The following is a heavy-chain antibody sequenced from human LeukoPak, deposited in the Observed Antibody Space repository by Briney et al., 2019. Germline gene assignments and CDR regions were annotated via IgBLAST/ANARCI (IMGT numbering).Heavy chain of an antibody. CDR2: IYYSGST. J-gene: IGHJ4*02. V-gene: IGHV4-39*01. CDR3: ARHASVDGNWPRPLDY. D-gene: IGHD6-19*01. CDR1: GGSISISNYY. Sequence: SATLSLTCTVSGGSISISNYYWGWIRQSPGKGLEWIGNIYYSGSTYYKPSLKTRVTISVDTSKNQFSLKLTSVTAADTAVYYCARHASVDGNWPRPLDYWGQGSLVTVSS.